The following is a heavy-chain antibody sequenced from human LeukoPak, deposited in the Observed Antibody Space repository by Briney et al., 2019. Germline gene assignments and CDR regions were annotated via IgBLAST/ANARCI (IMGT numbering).Heavy chain of an antibody. J-gene: IGHJ3*02. CDR2: IYYSGST. CDR3: ASYEPGYSSSWYNAGDAFDI. CDR1: GVSMSSSPYY. Sequence: PSETLSLTCTVSGVSMSSSPYYWGWIRQPPGKGLEWIGSIYYSGSTYYNPSLKSRVTISVDTSKNQFSLKLSSVTAADTAVYYCASYEPGYSSSWYNAGDAFDIWGQGTMVTVSS. V-gene: IGHV4-39*01. D-gene: IGHD6-13*01.